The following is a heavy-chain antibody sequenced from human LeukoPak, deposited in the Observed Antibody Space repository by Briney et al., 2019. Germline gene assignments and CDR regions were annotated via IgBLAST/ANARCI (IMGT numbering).Heavy chain of an antibody. CDR2: IKQDGSEK. CDR3: ARESDRYFDWLPPYYFDY. V-gene: IGHV3-7*01. J-gene: IGHJ4*02. CDR1: GFTFSSYW. Sequence: GGSLRLSCAASGFTFSSYWMSWVRQAPGKGLEWVANIKQDGSEKYYVDSVKGRFTISRDNAKNSLYLQMNSLRAEDTAVYYCARESDRYFDWLPPYYFDYWGQGTLVTVSS. D-gene: IGHD3-9*01.